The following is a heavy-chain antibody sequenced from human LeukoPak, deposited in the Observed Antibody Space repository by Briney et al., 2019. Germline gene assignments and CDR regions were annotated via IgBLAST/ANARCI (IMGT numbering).Heavy chain of an antibody. Sequence: ASVKVSCKASGYTFTSYGISWVRQAPGQGLEWMGWISAYNGNTNYAQKLQGRVTLTTTTSTSTAYMELRSLRSDATAVYYCAREGVRGVIDYWGQGTLVTVSS. V-gene: IGHV1-18*04. J-gene: IGHJ4*02. CDR3: AREGVRGVIDY. CDR1: GYTFTSYG. CDR2: ISAYNGNT. D-gene: IGHD3-16*01.